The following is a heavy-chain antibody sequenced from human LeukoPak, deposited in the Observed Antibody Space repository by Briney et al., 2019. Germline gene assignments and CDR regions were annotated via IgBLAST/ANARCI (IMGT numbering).Heavy chain of an antibody. Sequence: GGSLRLSCAASGFTFSSYAMSWVRQAPGKGLEWVSAISGSGGSTYYADSVKGRFTISRDNSKNTQYLQMNSLRAEDTAVYYCATDYGSGSYHYYYYGMDVWGKGTTVTVSS. J-gene: IGHJ6*04. D-gene: IGHD3-10*01. CDR2: ISGSGGST. CDR1: GFTFSSYA. V-gene: IGHV3-23*01. CDR3: ATDYGSGSYHYYYYGMDV.